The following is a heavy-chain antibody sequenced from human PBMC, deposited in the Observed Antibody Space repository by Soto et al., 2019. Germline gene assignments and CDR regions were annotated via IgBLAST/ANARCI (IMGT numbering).Heavy chain of an antibody. CDR1: GDTFTIHY. J-gene: IGHJ4*02. Sequence: QVQLVQSGAEVKKPGASVKVSCKASGDTFTIHYIHWVRQAPGQGLEWMGTINPSGGNTRYAQKFQGRATMTRDTSTTTVYMDLNSLRSEDTAVYYCATRDGYWGQRTLVTVSS. V-gene: IGHV1-46*01. CDR2: INPSGGNT. D-gene: IGHD2-21*01. CDR3: ATRDGY.